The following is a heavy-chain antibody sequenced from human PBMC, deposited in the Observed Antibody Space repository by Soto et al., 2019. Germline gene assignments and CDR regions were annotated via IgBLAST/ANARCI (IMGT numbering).Heavy chain of an antibody. CDR2: VNDNWGS. CDR3: LRTGFGALHGLVDV. D-gene: IGHD3-10*01. Sequence: QVPLQESGPGLVKPSETLSLSCTVSGGSISSYYWSWIRQTPEKGLEWIGYVNDNWGSNYNPSLKGPGAQILDTSKRQFSLKVNPWTRPGPGGFYLLRTGFGALHGLVDVWGQGTTVTVSS. CDR1: GGSISSYY. V-gene: IGHV4-59*03. J-gene: IGHJ6*02.